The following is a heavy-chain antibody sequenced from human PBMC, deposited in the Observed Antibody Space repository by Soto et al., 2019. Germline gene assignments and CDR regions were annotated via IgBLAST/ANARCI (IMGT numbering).Heavy chain of an antibody. CDR2: IIPIFGTA. CDR3: ARSITMIVVVITQGAFDI. J-gene: IGHJ3*02. Sequence: SVKVSCKASGGTFSSYASSWVRQAPGQGLEWMGGIIPIFGTANYAQKFQGRVTITADESTSTAYMELSSLRSEDTAVYYCARSITMIVVVITQGAFDIWGQGTMVTVSS. V-gene: IGHV1-69*13. CDR1: GGTFSSYA. D-gene: IGHD3-22*01.